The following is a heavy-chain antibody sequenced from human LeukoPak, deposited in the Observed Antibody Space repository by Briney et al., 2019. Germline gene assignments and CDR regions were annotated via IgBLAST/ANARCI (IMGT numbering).Heavy chain of an antibody. D-gene: IGHD3-9*01. Sequence: SETLSLTCALYGGSFSGYYWSWIRQPPGKGLEWIGEINHSGSTNCNPSLKSRVTISVDPSKNQFSLKLTAVTAADTAVYYCARYDILSGSWDYFDFWGQGTLVTVSS. V-gene: IGHV4-34*01. CDR2: INHSGST. CDR1: GGSFSGYY. CDR3: ARYDILSGSWDYFDF. J-gene: IGHJ4*02.